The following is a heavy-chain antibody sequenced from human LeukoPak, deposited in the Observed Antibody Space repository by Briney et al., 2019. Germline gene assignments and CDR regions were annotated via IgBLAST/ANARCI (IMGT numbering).Heavy chain of an antibody. D-gene: IGHD2-15*01. V-gene: IGHV1-69*02. J-gene: IGHJ4*02. CDR3: ASSTYCSGGSCQGDY. CDR1: GYTFTRYY. CDR2: IIPILGIA. Sequence: SVKVSCKAFGYTFTRYYMHWVRQAPGQGLEWMGRIIPILGIANYAQKFQGRVTITADKSTSTAYMELSSLRSEDTAVYYCASSTYCSGGSCQGDYWGQGTLVTVSS.